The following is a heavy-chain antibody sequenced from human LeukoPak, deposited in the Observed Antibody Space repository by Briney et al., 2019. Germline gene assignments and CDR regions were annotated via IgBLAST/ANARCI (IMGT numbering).Heavy chain of an antibody. J-gene: IGHJ4*02. Sequence: GGSQRLSCAASGFTFSSYAMHWVRQAPGKGLEWVAVISYDGSNKYYADSVKGRFTISRDNSKNTLYLQMNSLRAEDTAVYYCARDDYYDSSGSMHYWGQGTLVTVSS. CDR1: GFTFSSYA. CDR2: ISYDGSNK. V-gene: IGHV3-30-3*01. CDR3: ARDDYYDSSGSMHY. D-gene: IGHD3-22*01.